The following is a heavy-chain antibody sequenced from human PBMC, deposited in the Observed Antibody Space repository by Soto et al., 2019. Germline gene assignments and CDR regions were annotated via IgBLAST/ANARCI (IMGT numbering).Heavy chain of an antibody. Sequence: ASVKVSCKASGGTFSSYAISWVRQAPGQGLEWMGGIIPIFGTANYAQKFQGRVTITADESTSTAYMELSSLRSEDTAVYYCARDTAHCSSTSCYAFDIWGQGTRVTVSS. CDR2: IIPIFGTA. CDR1: GGTFSSYA. J-gene: IGHJ3*02. D-gene: IGHD2-2*01. CDR3: ARDTAHCSSTSCYAFDI. V-gene: IGHV1-69*13.